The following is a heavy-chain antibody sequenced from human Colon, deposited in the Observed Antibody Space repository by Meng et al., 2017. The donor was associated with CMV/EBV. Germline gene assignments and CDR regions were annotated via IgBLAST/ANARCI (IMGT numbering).Heavy chain of an antibody. Sequence: QGHRVQSGAEGRMPGASVKVSCKASGYSFPGYYIHWVRQAPGQGLEWMGWMDPTTGRTDYAQKFQGTVTMTRDTSISTAYLELSRLTSDDTAVYYCASHSSYVWGSHHWGQGTLVTVSS. J-gene: IGHJ1*01. CDR2: MDPTTGRT. CDR3: ASHSSYVWGSHH. D-gene: IGHD3-16*01. V-gene: IGHV1-2*02. CDR1: GYSFPGYY.